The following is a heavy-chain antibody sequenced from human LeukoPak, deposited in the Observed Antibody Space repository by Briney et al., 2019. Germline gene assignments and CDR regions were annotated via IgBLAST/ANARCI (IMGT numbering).Heavy chain of an antibody. CDR3: ASTGTTPPWWFDP. CDR1: GFTFSSYS. CDR2: ISSSSSYI. D-gene: IGHD1-7*01. V-gene: IGHV3-21*01. Sequence: PGGSLRLSCAASGFTFSSYSMNWVRQAPGKGLEWVSSISSSSSYIYYADSVKGRFTISRDNAKNSLYLQMNSLRAEDTAVYYCASTGTTPPWWFDPWGQGTLVTVSS. J-gene: IGHJ5*02.